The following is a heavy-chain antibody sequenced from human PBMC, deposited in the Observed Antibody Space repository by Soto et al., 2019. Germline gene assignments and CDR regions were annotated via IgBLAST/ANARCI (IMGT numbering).Heavy chain of an antibody. CDR3: ASYCSGGSCYANYYYGMDV. CDR1: GGTFSSYA. Sequence: SVKVSCKASGGTFSSYAISWVRQAPGQGLEWMGGIIPIFGTANYAQKFQGRVTITADESTNTAYMELSSLRSEDTAVYYCASYCSGGSCYANYYYGMDVWGQGTTVTVSS. J-gene: IGHJ6*02. D-gene: IGHD2-15*01. CDR2: IIPIFGTA. V-gene: IGHV1-69*13.